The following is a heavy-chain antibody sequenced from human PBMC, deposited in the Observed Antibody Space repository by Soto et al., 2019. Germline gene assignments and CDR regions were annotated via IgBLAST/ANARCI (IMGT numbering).Heavy chain of an antibody. CDR1: GGTFSSDA. V-gene: IGHV1-69*01. J-gene: IGHJ4*02. D-gene: IGHD3-10*01. CDR3: ARDAGDMVRGVMGFFDY. Sequence: QVQLVQSGAEVKKPGSSVKVSCTASGGTFSSDAIIWVRQAPGRGLEWMGGIIPISGTTNYAQKFQGRVTITADESTSTVYMELSSLRSEDTAVYYCARDAGDMVRGVMGFFDYWGQGTLVTVSS. CDR2: IIPISGTT.